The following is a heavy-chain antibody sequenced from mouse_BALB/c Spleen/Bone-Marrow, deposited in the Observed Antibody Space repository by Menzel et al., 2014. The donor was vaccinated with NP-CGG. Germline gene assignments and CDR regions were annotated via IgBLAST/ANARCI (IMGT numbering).Heavy chain of an antibody. CDR1: DSKVFTLAY. J-gene: IGHJ1*01. CDR2: ILPSVGRT. D-gene: IGHD2-1*01. Sequence: QVQLKQSGSELGSPGSSVKLSCEAFDSKVFTLAYLCLVRTQPGRGFDWIDDILPSVGRTIYGAKFENKATLDADTVSYSAYLELKLRTPEYAATDVCASQDGNYWYFDFWGAGTPVTVSA. V-gene: IGHV15-2*02. CDR3: ASQDGNYWYFDF.